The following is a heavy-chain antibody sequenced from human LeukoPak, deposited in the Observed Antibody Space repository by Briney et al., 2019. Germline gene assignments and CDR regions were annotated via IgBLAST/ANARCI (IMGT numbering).Heavy chain of an antibody. J-gene: IGHJ4*02. V-gene: IGHV4-39*01. Sequence: SETLSLTCTVSGGSISSSSYYWGWLRQPPGKGLEWIGSIYYSGSTYYNPSLKSRVTISEDTSKNQFSLKLSSVTAADTAVYYCAWIGYCSSTSCLFDYWGQGTLVTVSS. CDR3: AWIGYCSSTSCLFDY. CDR1: GGSISSSSYY. D-gene: IGHD2-2*01. CDR2: IYYSGST.